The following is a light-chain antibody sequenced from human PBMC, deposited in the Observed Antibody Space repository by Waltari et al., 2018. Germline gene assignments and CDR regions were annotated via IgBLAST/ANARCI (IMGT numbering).Light chain of an antibody. J-gene: IGLJ3*02. V-gene: IGLV2-14*03. Sequence: QSALTQPASVSGSPGQSITISFSGISSDVGVYNYVSWYQQHAGKAPELMIYDVSNRPSGVSNRFSGSKSGSTASLTISGLQAEDEADYYCSSSTGTTWVFGGGTKVSVL. CDR2: DVS. CDR1: SSDVGVYNY. CDR3: SSSTGTTWV.